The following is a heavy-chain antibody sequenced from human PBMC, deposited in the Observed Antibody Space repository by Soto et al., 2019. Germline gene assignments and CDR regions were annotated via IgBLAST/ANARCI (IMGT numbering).Heavy chain of an antibody. Sequence: QVQLQESGPGLVKPSETLSLTCTVSGGSISSYYWSWIRQPAGKGLEWIGRIYTSGSTNYNPSLKSRVTMSVDTSKNQFSLKRSSVTAADTAVYYCARDQEAYCSSTSCYGFDPWGQGTLVTVSS. D-gene: IGHD2-2*01. V-gene: IGHV4-4*07. J-gene: IGHJ5*02. CDR1: GGSISSYY. CDR2: IYTSGST. CDR3: ARDQEAYCSSTSCYGFDP.